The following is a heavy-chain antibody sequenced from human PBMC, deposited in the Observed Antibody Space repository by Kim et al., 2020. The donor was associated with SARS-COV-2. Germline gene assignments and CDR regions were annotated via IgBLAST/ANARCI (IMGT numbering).Heavy chain of an antibody. CDR2: IKSKSDDGTA. CDR3: TTDPMYGSGSYHPPRIDY. Sequence: GGSLRLSCTASGFAFNKAWMNWVRQAPGKGLEWVGRIKSKSDDGTAAYGVPVKGRFTVSRDDSKNTVYLQMDSLKTEDTAVYYCTTDPMYGSGSYHPPRIDYWGQGTRVTVSP. CDR1: GFAFNKAW. J-gene: IGHJ4*02. D-gene: IGHD3-10*01. V-gene: IGHV3-15*01.